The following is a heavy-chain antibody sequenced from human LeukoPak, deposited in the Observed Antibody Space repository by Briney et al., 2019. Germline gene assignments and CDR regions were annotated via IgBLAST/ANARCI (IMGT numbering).Heavy chain of an antibody. D-gene: IGHD3-10*01. CDR3: AIVDNDCYGSGNTNDY. J-gene: IGHJ4*02. Sequence: GGSLRLSCAASGFTFSSYEMNWVRQAPGKGLEWVSYISSSGSTIYYADSVKGRFTISRDNSKNTLYLQMNSLRAEDTAVYYCAIVDNDCYGSGNTNDYWGQGTLVTVSS. V-gene: IGHV3-48*01. CDR1: GFTFSSYE. CDR2: ISSSGSTI.